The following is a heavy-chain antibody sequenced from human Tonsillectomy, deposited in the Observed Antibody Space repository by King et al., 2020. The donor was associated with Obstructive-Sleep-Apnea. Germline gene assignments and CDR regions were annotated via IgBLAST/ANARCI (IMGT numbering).Heavy chain of an antibody. CDR1: GHTLSELS. Sequence: VQLVQSGAEVKKPGASVKVSCKVSGHTLSELSMHWVRQAPGKGLEWMGGFDPEDGETIYTQKFQGRVTMTEDTSTDTAYMELSNLRSEDTAVYYCAIDDQELSRIPYGMDVWGQGTTVTVSS. V-gene: IGHV1-24*01. CDR3: AIDDQELSRIPYGMDV. CDR2: FDPEDGET. J-gene: IGHJ6*02. D-gene: IGHD1-7*01.